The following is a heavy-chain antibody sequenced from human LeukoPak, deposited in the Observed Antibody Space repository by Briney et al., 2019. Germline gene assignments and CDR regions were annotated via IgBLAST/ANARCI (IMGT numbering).Heavy chain of an antibody. CDR1: GFTFSSYE. D-gene: IGHD3-10*01. Sequence: GGSLRLSCAASGFTFSSYEMNWVRQAPGKGLEWVSYISSSGSTIYYADSVKGRFTISRDNSKNSLYLQMNSLRTEDTALYYCAKDLYGSGSYYGGLDYWGQGTLVTVSS. V-gene: IGHV3-48*03. CDR2: ISSSGSTI. CDR3: AKDLYGSGSYYGGLDY. J-gene: IGHJ4*02.